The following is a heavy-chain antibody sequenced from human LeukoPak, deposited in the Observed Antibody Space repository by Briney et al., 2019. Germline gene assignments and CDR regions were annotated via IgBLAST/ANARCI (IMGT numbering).Heavy chain of an antibody. V-gene: IGHV3-74*01. Sequence: GGSLRLSCAASGFTFSSYAMSWVRQAPGKGLVWVSRINSDGSSTSYADSVKGRFTISRDNAKNTLYLQMNSLRAEDTAVYYCAREAAAAGTPYDAFDIWGQGTMVAVSS. J-gene: IGHJ3*02. D-gene: IGHD6-13*01. CDR3: AREAAAAGTPYDAFDI. CDR2: INSDGSST. CDR1: GFTFSSYA.